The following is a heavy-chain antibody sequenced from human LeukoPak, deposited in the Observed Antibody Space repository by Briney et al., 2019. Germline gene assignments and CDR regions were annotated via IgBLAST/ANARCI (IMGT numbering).Heavy chain of an antibody. J-gene: IGHJ4*02. V-gene: IGHV3-23*01. D-gene: IGHD5-18*01. CDR2: ISDSGDTT. CDR1: GFTFSDAW. Sequence: PGGSLRLSCVASGFTFSDAWMTWVRQAPGKGLEWVSAISDSGDTTYDADSVKGRFTISRDNSKNTLYLQMYSLRADDTAVYYCAKAPGYRFDSWGQGTLVTVSS. CDR3: AKAPGYRFDS.